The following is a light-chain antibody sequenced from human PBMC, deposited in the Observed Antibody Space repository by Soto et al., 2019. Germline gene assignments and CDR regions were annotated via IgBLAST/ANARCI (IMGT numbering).Light chain of an antibody. CDR3: QACDSSAVV. Sequence: SYELTQSPSVSVSPGQTASITCSGDKLGDRFAYWYQQKPGQSPVVVIYEDRKRPSGIPERFSGSKSGNTATLTISGTQAMDEADYYCQACDSSAVVFGGGTQVTVL. CDR2: EDR. J-gene: IGLJ2*01. CDR1: KLGDRF. V-gene: IGLV3-1*01.